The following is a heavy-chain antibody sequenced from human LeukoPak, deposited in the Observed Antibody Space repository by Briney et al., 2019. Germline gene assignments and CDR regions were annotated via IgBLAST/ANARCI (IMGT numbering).Heavy chain of an antibody. J-gene: IGHJ3*02. D-gene: IGHD3-10*01. Sequence: PGGSLRLSCAASGFTFSSYAMHWVRQAPGKGLEWVAVISYDGSNKYYADSVKGRFTISRDNSKNTLYLQMNSLRAEDTAVYYCARDALRYGSGSYGAFDIWGQGTMVTVSS. CDR2: ISYDGSNK. CDR1: GFTFSSYA. CDR3: ARDALRYGSGSYGAFDI. V-gene: IGHV3-30-3*01.